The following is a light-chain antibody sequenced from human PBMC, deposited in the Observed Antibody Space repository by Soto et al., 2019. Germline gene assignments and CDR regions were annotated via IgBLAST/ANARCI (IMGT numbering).Light chain of an antibody. CDR2: GTY. V-gene: IGKV3-15*01. Sequence: EIVMTQSPATLSLSPGERATLSCRASQSVNSNLAWYQQKAGQAHRLLIYGTYTRATGIPARFSGSGSGTDFTLTIRSLQFEDFAVYYCKQYNNWPRTFGQGTKVDI. CDR1: QSVNSN. J-gene: IGKJ1*01. CDR3: KQYNNWPRT.